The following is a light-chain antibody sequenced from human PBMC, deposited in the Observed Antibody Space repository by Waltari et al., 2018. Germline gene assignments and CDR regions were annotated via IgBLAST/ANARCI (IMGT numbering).Light chain of an antibody. CDR1: QAITTY. Sequence: DIRMTQSPSSLSASVGDRVTITCRASQAITTYLNWYQQQPGKAPKLLIYAASRLHRGVPSRFSGSGSGTDFTLTISRLQPEDFATYYCQQSYFTPRGNFGPGTRVDL. J-gene: IGKJ3*01. V-gene: IGKV1-39*01. CDR3: QQSYFTPRGN. CDR2: AAS.